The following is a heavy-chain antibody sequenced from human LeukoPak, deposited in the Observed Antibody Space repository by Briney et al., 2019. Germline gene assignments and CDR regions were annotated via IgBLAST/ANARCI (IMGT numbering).Heavy chain of an antibody. Sequence: PGGSLRLSCAASGFTFSSYGMHWVRQAPGKGLEWVSAISGSGGSTYYAESVRDRFTISRDTSKNTLFLQMNSLRAEDTAVYYCAKPPTPTSGWYFGYWGQGTLVTVSS. CDR2: ISGSGGST. D-gene: IGHD6-19*01. CDR1: GFTFSSYG. CDR3: AKPPTPTSGWYFGY. V-gene: IGHV3-23*01. J-gene: IGHJ4*02.